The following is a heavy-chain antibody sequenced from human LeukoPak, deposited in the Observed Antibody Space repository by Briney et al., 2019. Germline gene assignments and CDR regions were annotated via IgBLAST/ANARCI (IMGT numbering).Heavy chain of an antibody. J-gene: IGHJ4*02. D-gene: IGHD3-22*01. CDR1: GYTFTGYY. Sequence: ASVKVSCKASGYTFTGYYMHWVRQAPGQGLEWMGWMNPNSGNTGYAQKFQGRVTMTRNTSISTAYMELSSLRSEDTAVYYCARGRWYYDSSGPYDYWGQGTLVTVSS. CDR3: ARGRWYYDSSGPYDY. V-gene: IGHV1-8*02. CDR2: MNPNSGNT.